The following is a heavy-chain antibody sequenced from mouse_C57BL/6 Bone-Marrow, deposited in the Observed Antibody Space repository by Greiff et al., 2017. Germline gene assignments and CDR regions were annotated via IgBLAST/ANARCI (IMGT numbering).Heavy chain of an antibody. J-gene: IGHJ4*01. D-gene: IGHD1-1*01. V-gene: IGHV1-81*01. CDR1: GYTFTSYG. Sequence: VQLQQSGAELARPGASVKLSCKASGYTFTSYGISWVKQRTGQGLEWIGEIYPRSGNTYYNEKFKGKATLTADKSSSTAYMELRSLTSDDSAVYFCAREATTVVARYAMYYWGQGTSVTVSS. CDR2: IYPRSGNT. CDR3: AREATTVVARYAMYY.